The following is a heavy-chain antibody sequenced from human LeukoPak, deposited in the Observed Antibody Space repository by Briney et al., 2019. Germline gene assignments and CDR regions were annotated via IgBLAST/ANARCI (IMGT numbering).Heavy chain of an antibody. V-gene: IGHV4-34*01. CDR1: GGSFSGYY. J-gene: IGHJ3*02. CDR2: INHSGST. Sequence: KASETLSLTCAVYGGSFSGYYWSWIRQPPGKGLEWIGEINHSGSTNYNPSLKSRVTISVDTSKNQFSLKLSSVTAADTAVYYCARRLLMAYATRTNAFDIWGQGTMVTVSS. CDR3: ARRLLMAYATRTNAFDI. D-gene: IGHD2-8*01.